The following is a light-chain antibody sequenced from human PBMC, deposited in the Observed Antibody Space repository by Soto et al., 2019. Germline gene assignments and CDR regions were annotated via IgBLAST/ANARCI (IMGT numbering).Light chain of an antibody. CDR2: GAS. V-gene: IGKV3-15*01. J-gene: IGKJ1*01. CDR1: QSVSSN. CDR3: QQYNSWPWT. Sequence: MTQSPSTLSVSPGERATLSCRASQSVSSNLAWYQQKPGQAPRLLIYGASTRATGIPARFSGSGSGTEFTLTISSLQSEDFAVYYCQQYNSWPWTFGQGTKVDIK.